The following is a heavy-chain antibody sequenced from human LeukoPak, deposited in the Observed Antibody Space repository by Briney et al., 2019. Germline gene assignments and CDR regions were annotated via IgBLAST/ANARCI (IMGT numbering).Heavy chain of an antibody. CDR2: ISSSGSTI. V-gene: IGHV3-48*03. CDR3: ARSGHSSCYDLVDY. D-gene: IGHD5-12*01. J-gene: IGHJ4*02. CDR1: GFTFSSYE. Sequence: GGSLRLSCEASGFTFSSYEMNWVRRAPGGGLDWVSYISSSGSTIYYADSVKGRFTISRDNVKNSLYLQMNSLRAEETAVYYCARSGHSSCYDLVDYWGQGTLVTVSS.